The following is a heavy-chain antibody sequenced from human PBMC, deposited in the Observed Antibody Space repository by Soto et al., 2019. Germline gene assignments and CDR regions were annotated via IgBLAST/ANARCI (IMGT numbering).Heavy chain of an antibody. J-gene: IGHJ5*02. Sequence: PGESLKISCKGSGYKFATYWIAWVRQMPGRGLEWMGIIYPGKSTTIYSPSFQGLVTISAETSLNTAYLQWDSLRASDTAIYYCARGFTGSAGRFDPWGQGTVVTVSS. CDR3: ARGFTGSAGRFDP. D-gene: IGHD2-8*02. V-gene: IGHV5-51*01. CDR1: GYKFATYW. CDR2: IYPGKSTT.